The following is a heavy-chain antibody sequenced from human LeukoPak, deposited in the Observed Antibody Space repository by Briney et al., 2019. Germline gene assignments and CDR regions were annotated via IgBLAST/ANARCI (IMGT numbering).Heavy chain of an antibody. D-gene: IGHD3-9*01. V-gene: IGHV3-23*01. CDR1: GFTFRSFG. J-gene: IGHJ4*02. CDR3: AKAQCYDSLTGSFCYFDY. Sequence: GASLGLSCTVSGFTFRSFGMTWVRQAPGKGLEWVSSVCGSGDNTYYADSEKGRFTISRDNSKNILYLQMSSLRAEDTAIYYCAKAQCYDSLTGSFCYFDYWGRGALVTVSS. CDR2: VCGSGDNT.